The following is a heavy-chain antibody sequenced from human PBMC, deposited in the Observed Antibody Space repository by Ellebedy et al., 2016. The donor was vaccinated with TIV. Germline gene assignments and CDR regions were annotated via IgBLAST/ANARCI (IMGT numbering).Heavy chain of an antibody. V-gene: IGHV4-39*07. Sequence: SETLSLTCTVSGGSISSSSYYWGWIRQSPGNGLEWIGSIYRTGSTYYNPSLESRVTISLDTSKNQFSLKLTSVTAADTAVYYCVRLYSGTLPPQYWGQGTLVTVSS. CDR2: IYRTGST. CDR3: VRLYSGTLPPQY. J-gene: IGHJ4*02. D-gene: IGHD1-26*01. CDR1: GGSISSSSYY.